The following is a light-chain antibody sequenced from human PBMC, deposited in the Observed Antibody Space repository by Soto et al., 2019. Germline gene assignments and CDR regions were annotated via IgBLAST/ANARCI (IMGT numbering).Light chain of an antibody. CDR2: GAS. V-gene: IGKV3-15*01. Sequence: EIVMTQSPATLSVSPGERATLSCRASQSVSSNLAWYHQNPGQAPRLLIFGASTRATGIPARFSGSGSGTEFTLSISSLQSEDFASYYCQQYNNWPPTFGQGTKVEIK. CDR1: QSVSSN. J-gene: IGKJ1*01. CDR3: QQYNNWPPT.